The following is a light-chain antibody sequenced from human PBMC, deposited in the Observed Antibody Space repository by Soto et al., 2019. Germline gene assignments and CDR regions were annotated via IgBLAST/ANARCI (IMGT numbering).Light chain of an antibody. Sequence: QSVLTQPPSASGTPGQRVTISCSGGSSNIGSNTVNWYQHLPGTAPKLLIYSNNQRPSGVPDRHSGSKSGTSASLAISGLQSEDEADYYCAAWADSLNGVIFGGGTKLTVL. V-gene: IGLV1-44*01. CDR1: SSNIGSNT. CDR3: AAWADSLNGVI. J-gene: IGLJ2*01. CDR2: SNN.